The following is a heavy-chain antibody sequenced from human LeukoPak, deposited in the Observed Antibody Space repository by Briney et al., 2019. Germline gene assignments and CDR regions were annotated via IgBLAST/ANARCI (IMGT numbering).Heavy chain of an antibody. CDR1: GFTFSSYA. Sequence: GRSLRLSCAAAGFTFSSYAIHWVRQAPGKGLEWVAVISYDGSNKYYADSVKGRFTISRDNSKNTLYLQMNSLRAEDTAVYYCARDRGSSWSLFDYWGQGTLVTVSS. CDR2: ISYDGSNK. CDR3: ARDRGSSWSLFDY. V-gene: IGHV3-30-3*01. J-gene: IGHJ4*02. D-gene: IGHD6-13*01.